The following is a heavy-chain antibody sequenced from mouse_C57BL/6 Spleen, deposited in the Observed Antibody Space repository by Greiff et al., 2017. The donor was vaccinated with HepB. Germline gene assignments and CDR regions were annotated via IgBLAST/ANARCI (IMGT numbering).Heavy chain of an antibody. V-gene: IGHV1-80*01. D-gene: IGHD4-1*01. Sequence: VQLQRSGAELVKPGASVKISCKASGYAFSSYWMNWVKQRPGKGLEWIGQIYPGDGDTNYNGKFKGKATLTADKSSSTAYMQLSSLTSEDSAVYFCARDLGLAGYFDYWGQGTTLTVSS. CDR3: ARDLGLAGYFDY. J-gene: IGHJ2*01. CDR1: GYAFSSYW. CDR2: IYPGDGDT.